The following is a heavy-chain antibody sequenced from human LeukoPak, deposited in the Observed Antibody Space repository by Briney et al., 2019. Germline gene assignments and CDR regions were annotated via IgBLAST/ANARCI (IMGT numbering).Heavy chain of an antibody. V-gene: IGHV3-7*01. J-gene: IGHJ4*02. CDR3: ARYTEYYFDY. Sequence: GGSLRLSCAASGFTFSTHWMTWVRQAPGKGLEWVANMKRDGSEVYYANSVKGHFTISRDNAKNSLYLQMNSLRAEDTAVYYCARYTEYYFDYWGQGTLVTVSS. CDR2: MKRDGSEV. CDR1: GFTFSTHW. D-gene: IGHD2-2*02.